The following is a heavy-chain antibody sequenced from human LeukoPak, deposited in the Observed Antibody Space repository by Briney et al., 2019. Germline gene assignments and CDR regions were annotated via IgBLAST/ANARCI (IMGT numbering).Heavy chain of an antibody. J-gene: IGHJ4*02. CDR2: ISWNSGSI. V-gene: IGHV3-9*03. D-gene: IGHD3-10*01. CDR1: GFTFDDYA. CDR3: AKDVGGALVYYFDY. Sequence: GGSLRLSCAASGFTFDDYAMHWVRQAPGKGVEWVSGISWNSGSIVYADSVKGRFTISRDNAKNSLYLQMNSLRAEDMALYYCAKDVGGALVYYFDYWGQGTLVTVSS.